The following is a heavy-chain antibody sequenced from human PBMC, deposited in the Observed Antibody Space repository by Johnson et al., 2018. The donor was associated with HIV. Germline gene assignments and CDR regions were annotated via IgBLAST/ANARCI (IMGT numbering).Heavy chain of an antibody. CDR1: GFIFSSYA. CDR2: ISYDGSNE. CDR3: ARHKGQQYDTFDI. V-gene: IGHV3-30*04. J-gene: IGHJ3*02. D-gene: IGHD6-13*01. Sequence: VQLVESGGGVVQSGRSLRLSCAASGFIFSSYAMHWVRQAPGKGLEWVAVISYDGSNEYYAEFVKGRFTISRDNSKNTLYLQMNSLRAGDTAVYYCARHKGQQYDTFDIWGQGTMVTVSS.